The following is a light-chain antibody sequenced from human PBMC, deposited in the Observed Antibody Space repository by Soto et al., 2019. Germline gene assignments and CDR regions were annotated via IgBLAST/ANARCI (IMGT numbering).Light chain of an antibody. Sequence: IHMTQSPSSLSASVGDRVTITCRASQSISSYLHWYQQKPGKAPKLLIYAASSLQSGVPSRFSGSGSGTDFTLTISSLQPEDFATYYCQQSYSSPPTFGQGTKVDIK. CDR2: AAS. CDR1: QSISSY. V-gene: IGKV1-39*01. J-gene: IGKJ1*01. CDR3: QQSYSSPPT.